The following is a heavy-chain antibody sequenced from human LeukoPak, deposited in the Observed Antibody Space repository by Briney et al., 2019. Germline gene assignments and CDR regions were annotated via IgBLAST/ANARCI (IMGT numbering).Heavy chain of an antibody. CDR2: IIPIFGTA. CDR1: GGTFSSYA. V-gene: IGHV1-69*05. J-gene: IGHJ6*03. CDR3: AFLMYCSSTSCYTGYYYYYMDV. Sequence: ASVKVSCKASGGTFSSYAISWVRQAPGQGLEWMGGIIPIFGTANYAQKFQGRVTITTDESTSTAYMELSSLRSEDTAVYYCAFLMYCSSTSCYTGYYYYYMDVWGKGTTVTVSS. D-gene: IGHD2-2*02.